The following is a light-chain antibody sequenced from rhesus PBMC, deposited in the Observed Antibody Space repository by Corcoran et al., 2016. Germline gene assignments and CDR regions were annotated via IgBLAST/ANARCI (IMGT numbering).Light chain of an antibody. V-gene: IGLV2-32*02. CDR1: SSHIGAYNY. CDR3: RSYAGLNTDDI. Sequence: AALTQPRSVSGSPGQSVAISCTGTSSHIGAYNYVPWYQQHPGTAPKLMIYEVKKRPSGVADRFSGSKSGNTASLTISGLQAQHDADYYCRSYAGLNTDDIFGSGTELSVL. J-gene: IGLJ6*01. CDR2: EVK.